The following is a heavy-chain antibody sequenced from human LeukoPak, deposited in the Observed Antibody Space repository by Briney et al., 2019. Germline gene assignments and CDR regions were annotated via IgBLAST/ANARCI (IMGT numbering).Heavy chain of an antibody. J-gene: IGHJ5*02. CDR1: GGSISSGSYY. D-gene: IGHD3-10*01. Sequence: PSETLSLTCTVSGGSISSGSYYWSWIRQPAGKGLEWIGRIYTSGSTNYNPSLKSRVTMSVDTSKNQFSLKLSSVTAADTAVYYCARDVLLWFGELLSPFNWFDPWGQGTLVTVSS. CDR3: ARDVLLWFGELLSPFNWFDP. V-gene: IGHV4-61*02. CDR2: IYTSGST.